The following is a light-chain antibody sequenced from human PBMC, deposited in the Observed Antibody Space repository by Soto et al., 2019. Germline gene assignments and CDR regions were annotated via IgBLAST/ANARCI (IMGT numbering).Light chain of an antibody. J-gene: IGKJ1*01. V-gene: IGKV4-1*01. CDR1: QSLLYRYNNKNY. CDR3: QQYSNPPWT. Sequence: DIVMTQSPDSLAVSLCDMATISFKSSQSLLYRYNNKNYLAWYQQKPGQSPKLLLYWASTRESGVPDRFSGSGSGTDFTLSISSLQAEDVAVYFCQQYSNPPWTFGQGTKVDIK. CDR2: WAS.